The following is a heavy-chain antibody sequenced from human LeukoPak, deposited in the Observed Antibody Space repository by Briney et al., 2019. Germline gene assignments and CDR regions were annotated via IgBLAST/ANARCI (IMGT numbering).Heavy chain of an antibody. D-gene: IGHD3-9*01. Sequence: ASVKVSCKAPGYTFTSHGFSWVRQAPGQGLEWMGWINPNSGSTNYAQKFQGRVTMTRDTSISTAYMELSRLRSDDTAVYYCARVSGYFDWYRWGQGTLVTVSS. J-gene: IGHJ5*02. CDR2: INPNSGST. CDR3: ARVSGYFDWYR. CDR1: GYTFTSHG. V-gene: IGHV1-2*02.